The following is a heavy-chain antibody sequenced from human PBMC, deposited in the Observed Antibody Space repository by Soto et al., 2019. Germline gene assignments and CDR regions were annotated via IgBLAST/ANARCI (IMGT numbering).Heavy chain of an antibody. CDR1: GGYISNYY. Sequence: QVQLQESGPGPVKPSETLSLTCTVSGGYISNYYWTWIRQSPGKGLEWIGHLYYSGSTDYNPSLKSRLTLSVNKPKTKFPLMLNSVTAANTAVYSCARGAAFCSSPNSYSSSAYWAQEPLVPFPS. J-gene: IGHJ4*02. CDR2: LYYSGST. V-gene: IGHV4-59*01. D-gene: IGHD2-2*01. CDR3: ARGAAFCSSPNSYSSSAY.